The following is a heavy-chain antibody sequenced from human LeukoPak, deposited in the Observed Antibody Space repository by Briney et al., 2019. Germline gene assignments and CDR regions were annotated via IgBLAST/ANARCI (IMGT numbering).Heavy chain of an antibody. CDR3: ARHAGDFWSGFYNGFGI. J-gene: IGHJ3*02. Sequence: GESLKISCKASGYSFTNYWIGWVRQMPGKGLEWMGIIYPGDSDTRYGPSFQGQVSISVDTSVSTAYLQWSSLKASDTAMYDCARHAGDFWSGFYNGFGIWGQGTMVTVSS. V-gene: IGHV5-51*01. CDR2: IYPGDSDT. CDR1: GYSFTNYW. D-gene: IGHD3-3*01.